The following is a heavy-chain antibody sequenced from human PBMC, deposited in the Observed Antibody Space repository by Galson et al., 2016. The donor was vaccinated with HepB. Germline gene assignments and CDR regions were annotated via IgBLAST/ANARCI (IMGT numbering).Heavy chain of an antibody. CDR2: IRVSSSYI. CDR1: GFTFTSYT. D-gene: IGHD2/OR15-2a*01. CDR3: ARDGSIFDY. V-gene: IGHV3-21*01. J-gene: IGHJ4*02. Sequence: SLRLSCAASGFTFTSYTMNWVRQAPGKGLEWVSSIRVSSSYIYYADSVKGRFTISRDNAKNSLYLQLSSLRAEDTAVYFCARDGSIFDYWGQGTLVTVSS.